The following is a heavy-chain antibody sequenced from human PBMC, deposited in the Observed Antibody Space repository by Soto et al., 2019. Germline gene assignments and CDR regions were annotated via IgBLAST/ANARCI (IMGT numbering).Heavy chain of an antibody. CDR3: ATARHYGLHV. J-gene: IGHJ6*02. V-gene: IGHV3-74*01. Sequence: GGSLRLSCAASGFTFSSTWMHWVRQAPGKGLVRVSHINSDGSLTTYADSVKGRFTIFRDNARNTVSLQMNSLRAEDTAVYYCATARHYGLHVWGQGATVTVSS. CDR2: INSDGSLT. CDR1: GFTFSSTW.